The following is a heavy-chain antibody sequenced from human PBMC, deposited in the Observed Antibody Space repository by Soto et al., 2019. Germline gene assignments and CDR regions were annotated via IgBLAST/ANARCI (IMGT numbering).Heavy chain of an antibody. CDR2: IWYDGSNK. CDR3: ARGHDYYDSSGYYSSGFDP. Sequence: QVQLVESGGGVVQPGRSLRLSCAASGFTFSSYGMHWVRQAPGKGLEWVAGIWYDGSNKYYADSVKGRFTISRDNSKNTLYLQMNNLRAEDTAVYYCARGHDYYDSSGYYSSGFDPWGQGTLVTVSS. V-gene: IGHV3-33*01. J-gene: IGHJ5*02. D-gene: IGHD3-22*01. CDR1: GFTFSSYG.